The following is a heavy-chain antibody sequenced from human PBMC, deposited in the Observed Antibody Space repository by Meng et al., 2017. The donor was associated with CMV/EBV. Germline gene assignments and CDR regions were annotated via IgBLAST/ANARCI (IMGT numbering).Heavy chain of an antibody. CDR3: ARERGDDSGYNFDS. V-gene: IGHV4-4*07. CDR1: GGFFSGFF. J-gene: IGHJ4*02. D-gene: IGHD3-22*01. CDR2: IYSTGGT. Sequence: LLQESGPGLWKPSETRSLTCSVAGGFFSGFFWTWIRQPAGKGLEWIGRIYSTGGTNYNPSFESRVTISLDGSNNQFSLKLNSVTAADTAIYYCARERGDDSGYNFDSWGQGTLVTVSS.